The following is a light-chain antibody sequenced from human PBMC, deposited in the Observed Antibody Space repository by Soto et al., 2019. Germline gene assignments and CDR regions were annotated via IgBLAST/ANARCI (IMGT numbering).Light chain of an antibody. CDR1: QSFSSI. Sequence: DIVMTQSPVTLSLSPGERATLSCRACQSFSSILSCYQHKPCQAPSLLIYGAFTRATGIPARFSGTGSVTEFTLTISSLQSEDFALYNSQQYNDWPLTFGQGTKVDIK. CDR3: QQYNDWPLT. J-gene: IGKJ1*01. CDR2: GAF. V-gene: IGKV3-15*01.